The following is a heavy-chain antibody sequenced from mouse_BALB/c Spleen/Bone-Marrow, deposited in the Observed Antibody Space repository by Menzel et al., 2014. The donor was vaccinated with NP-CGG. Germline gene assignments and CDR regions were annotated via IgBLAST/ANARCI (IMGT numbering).Heavy chain of an antibody. CDR2: ISSGGTYT. CDR3: TRQGSDGYDSREDWYFDV. J-gene: IGHJ1*01. V-gene: IGHV5-6*01. CDR1: GFTFSSYG. D-gene: IGHD1-1*01. Sequence: EVHLVESGGDLVKPGGSLKLSCAASGFTFSSYGMSWVRQTPDKGLEWVATISSGGTYTFYPDSVKGRFTTSRDNAKNTLYLQMSSLKSEDTAMYYCTRQGSDGYDSREDWYFDVWGAGTTVTVSS.